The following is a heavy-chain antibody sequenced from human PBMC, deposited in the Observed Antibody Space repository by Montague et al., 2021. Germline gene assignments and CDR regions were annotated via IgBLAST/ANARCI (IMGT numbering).Heavy chain of an antibody. CDR1: GDSISSKGNF. V-gene: IGHV4-39*01. Sequence: SESLSLTCSVSGDSISSKGNFWGWIRQPPGKGLEWIGVLDYSGNTYYSPSLRIRFTISVATSKSQFSLKVTSVTTADTAVYYCVRHRSRHHSMAFVASDHYFYMDVWGTGTTVTVSS. CDR3: VRHRSRHHSMAFVASDHYFYMDV. J-gene: IGHJ6*03. D-gene: IGHD2/OR15-2a*01. CDR2: LDYSGNT.